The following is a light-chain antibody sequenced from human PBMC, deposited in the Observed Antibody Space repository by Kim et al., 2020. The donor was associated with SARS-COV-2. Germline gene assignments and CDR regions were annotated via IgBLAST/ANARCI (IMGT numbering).Light chain of an antibody. V-gene: IGLV3-9*01. CDR2: RDS. J-gene: IGLJ2*01. CDR1: NIGSKN. CDR3: QVWDSSTLV. Sequence: SYELTQPLSVSVALGQTARITCGGNNIGSKNVHWYQQKPGQAPVLVIYRDSNRPSGIPERFSGFNSGNTATLTIRRAQAGDEADYYCQVWDSSTLVFGGG.